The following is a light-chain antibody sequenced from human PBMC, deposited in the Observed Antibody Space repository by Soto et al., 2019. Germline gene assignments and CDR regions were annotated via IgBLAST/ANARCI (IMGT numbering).Light chain of an antibody. Sequence: EIVLTQSPGTLSLSPGERATLSCRASQSVRGSCLAWYQQKLGQAPRLLIYGASTRATGIPDRFSGSGSGTDFTLTISRLEPEDFAVYYCHQYGSSPYTFGQGTKLEIK. CDR1: QSVRGSC. CDR3: HQYGSSPYT. V-gene: IGKV3-20*01. J-gene: IGKJ2*01. CDR2: GAS.